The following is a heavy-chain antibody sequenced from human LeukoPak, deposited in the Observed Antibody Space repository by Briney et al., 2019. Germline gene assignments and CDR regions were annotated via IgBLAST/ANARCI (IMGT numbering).Heavy chain of an antibody. Sequence: GGSLRLSCAASGFTFNDYAMHWVRQAPGKVLEWVSGISWNSANIAYADSVKGRFTVSRDNAKNSLYLQMNSLRAEDTAFYYCAKDFYGDYEGYFDLWGRGALVTVSS. V-gene: IGHV3-9*01. CDR3: AKDFYGDYEGYFDL. CDR2: ISWNSANI. J-gene: IGHJ2*01. CDR1: GFTFNDYA. D-gene: IGHD4-17*01.